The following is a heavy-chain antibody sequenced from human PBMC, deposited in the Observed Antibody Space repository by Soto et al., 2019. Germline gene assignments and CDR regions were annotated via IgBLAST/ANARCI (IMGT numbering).Heavy chain of an antibody. CDR3: ARGGEAWAAVAGTYRFDY. V-gene: IGHV1-3*01. CDR1: GYTFTSYA. CDR2: INAGNGNT. D-gene: IGHD6-19*01. Sequence: ASVKVSCKASGYTFTSYAMHWVRQAPGQRLEWMGWINAGNGNTKYSQKFQGRVTITRDTSASTAYMELSSLRSEDTAVYYCARGGEAWAAVAGTYRFDYWGQGTLVTVSS. J-gene: IGHJ4*02.